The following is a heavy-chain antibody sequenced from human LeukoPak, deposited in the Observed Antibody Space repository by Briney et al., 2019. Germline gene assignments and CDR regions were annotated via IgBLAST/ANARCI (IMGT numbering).Heavy chain of an antibody. Sequence: PSETLSLTCTVSGGSISSYYWSWIRQPAGEGLEWIGLIHSRGNINYNPSLKSRVTMSVDTSKNQVSLKLNSVTAADTAVYFCAKHYYDSSGFDSWGQGTLVTVSS. V-gene: IGHV4-4*07. D-gene: IGHD3-22*01. J-gene: IGHJ4*02. CDR1: GGSISSYY. CDR3: AKHYYDSSGFDS. CDR2: IHSRGNI.